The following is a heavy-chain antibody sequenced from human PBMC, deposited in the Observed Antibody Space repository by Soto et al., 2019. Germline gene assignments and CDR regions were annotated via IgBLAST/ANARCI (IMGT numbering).Heavy chain of an antibody. Sequence: SETLSLTCTVSGGSISSYYWSWIRQPPGKGLEWIGYIYYSGSTNYNPSLKSRVTISVDTSKNQFSLKLSSVTAADTAVYYCARVSAALRWSSFDYWGQGTLVTVSS. CDR3: ARVSAALRWSSFDY. D-gene: IGHD4-17*01. J-gene: IGHJ4*02. CDR1: GGSISSYY. CDR2: IYYSGST. V-gene: IGHV4-59*01.